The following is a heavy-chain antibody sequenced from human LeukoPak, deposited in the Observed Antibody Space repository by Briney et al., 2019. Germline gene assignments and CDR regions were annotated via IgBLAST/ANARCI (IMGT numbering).Heavy chain of an antibody. CDR2: IKSKTDGGTT. D-gene: IGHD4-17*01. J-gene: IGHJ4*02. CDR3: TTEEPGDYDVTPSFDY. Sequence: GGSLRLSCAASGFTFSKAWMSWVRQAPGKGLEWVGRIKSKTDGGTTDYAAPVKGRFTISRDDSKNTLYLQMNSLKTEDTAVYYCTTEEPGDYDVTPSFDYWGQGTLVTVSS. CDR1: GFTFSKAW. V-gene: IGHV3-15*01.